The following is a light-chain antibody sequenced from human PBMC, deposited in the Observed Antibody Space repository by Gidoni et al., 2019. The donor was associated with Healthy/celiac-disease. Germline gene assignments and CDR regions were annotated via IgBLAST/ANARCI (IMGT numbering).Light chain of an antibody. J-gene: IGLJ1*01. CDR1: SIDVGSYNL. CDR3: CSYAGSSTYV. Sequence: SALTQPASVSGSPGQSITISCTGTSIDVGSYNLVAWYQQHPGKAPKLMIYEGSKRPSGVSNRFSGSKSGNTAALTISGLQAEDEADYYCCSYAGSSTYVFGTGTKVTVL. V-gene: IGLV2-23*01. CDR2: EGS.